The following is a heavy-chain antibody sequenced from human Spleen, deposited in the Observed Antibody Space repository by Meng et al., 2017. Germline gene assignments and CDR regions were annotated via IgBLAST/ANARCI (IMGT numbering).Heavy chain of an antibody. J-gene: IGHJ4*02. Sequence: VPRQHWRSVILNPSAPLSLTWVVSGGSFSDYYWSWIRQPPGKGLEWIGEINHSGSTNYNPSLESRATISVDTSQNNLSLKLSSVTAADSAVYYCARGPTTMAHDFDYWGQGTLVTVPS. CDR1: GGSFSDYY. V-gene: IGHV4-34*01. D-gene: IGHD4-11*01. CDR3: ARGPTTMAHDFDY. CDR2: INHSGST.